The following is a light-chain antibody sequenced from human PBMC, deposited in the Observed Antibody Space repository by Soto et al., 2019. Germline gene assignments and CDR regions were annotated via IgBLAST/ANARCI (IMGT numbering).Light chain of an antibody. J-gene: IGKJ1*01. Sequence: EIVMTQSPATLSVSPGERATLSCRASQSVSSNLAWYQQKPGQAPRLLIYGASTRATGIPARFSGSGSGTEFTLTISSLQSEDFAVYCCQQYINWPPTFGQGTKVEIK. CDR2: GAS. CDR3: QQYINWPPT. V-gene: IGKV3-15*01. CDR1: QSVSSN.